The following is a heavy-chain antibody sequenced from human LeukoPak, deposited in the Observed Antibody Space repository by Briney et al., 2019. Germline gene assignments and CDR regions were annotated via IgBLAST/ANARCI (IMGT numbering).Heavy chain of an antibody. Sequence: PGGSLRLSCAASGFTFSSYGMHWVRQAPGKGLEWVAVIWYDGSNKYYADSVKGRFTISRDNSKNTLYLQMNSLRAEDTAVYYCARDKPHYDFWSGYYNYYGMDVWGQGTTVTVSS. D-gene: IGHD3-3*01. CDR3: ARDKPHYDFWSGYYNYYGMDV. CDR2: IWYDGSNK. CDR1: GFTFSSYG. V-gene: IGHV3-33*01. J-gene: IGHJ6*02.